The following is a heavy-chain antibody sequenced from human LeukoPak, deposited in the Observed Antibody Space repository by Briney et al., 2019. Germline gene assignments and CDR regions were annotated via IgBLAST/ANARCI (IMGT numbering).Heavy chain of an antibody. V-gene: IGHV3-74*01. Sequence: GGSLRLSCAASGFTFSSYWMHWVRQAPGKGLVWVSRINSDGSSTSYADSVKGRFTISRDNAKNTLYLQMNSLRAEDTAVYYCAKDRYSYAFEYSDSWGQGTLVTVSS. CDR2: INSDGSST. CDR3: AKDRYSYAFEYSDS. J-gene: IGHJ4*02. D-gene: IGHD5-18*01. CDR1: GFTFSSYW.